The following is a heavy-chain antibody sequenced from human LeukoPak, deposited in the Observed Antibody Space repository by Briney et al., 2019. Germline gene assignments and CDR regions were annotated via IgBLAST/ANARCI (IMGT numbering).Heavy chain of an antibody. J-gene: IGHJ5*02. D-gene: IGHD1-26*01. Sequence: SETLSLTCAVYGGSFSGYYWSWIRQPPGKGLEWIGEINHSGSTNYNPPLKSRVTISVDTSKNQFSLKLSSVTAADTAVYYCARGVVGATRGINWFDPWGQGTLVTVSS. CDR2: INHSGST. CDR1: GGSFSGYY. V-gene: IGHV4-34*01. CDR3: ARGVVGATRGINWFDP.